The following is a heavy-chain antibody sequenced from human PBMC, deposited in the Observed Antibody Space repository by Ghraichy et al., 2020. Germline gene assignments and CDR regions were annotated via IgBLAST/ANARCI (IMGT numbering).Heavy chain of an antibody. D-gene: IGHD5-24*01. V-gene: IGHV3-30*02. CDR3: APIRDGYNDPIFDY. CDR1: GFTFSTYG. J-gene: IGHJ4*02. CDR2: IRYDGSNK. Sequence: GESLNISCAASGFTFSTYGMHWVRQAPGKGLEWVAFIRYDGSNKYYADSVKGRFTISRDNSQNPLYLQMNSLRAEDTAVYYCAPIRDGYNDPIFDYWGQGTLVTVSS.